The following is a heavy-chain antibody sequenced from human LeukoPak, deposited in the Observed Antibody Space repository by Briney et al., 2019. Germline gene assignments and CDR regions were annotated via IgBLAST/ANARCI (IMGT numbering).Heavy chain of an antibody. CDR1: GGSFNAYY. D-gene: IGHD3-22*01. CDR3: ARGGDSSGYEGRFDP. CDR2: INHSGRT. Sequence: SETLSLTCAVNGGSFNAYYWIWIRQPPGMGLEWIGEINHSGRTNYNPSLKSRLTISLDTSKNQFSLKLSSVTAADTAVYYCARGGDSSGYEGRFDPWGQGTLVTVSS. J-gene: IGHJ5*02. V-gene: IGHV4-34*01.